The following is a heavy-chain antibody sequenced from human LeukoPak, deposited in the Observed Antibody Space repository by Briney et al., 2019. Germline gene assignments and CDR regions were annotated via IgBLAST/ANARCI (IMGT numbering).Heavy chain of an antibody. D-gene: IGHD3-10*01. CDR3: ARVIIRYYYYYYMDV. CDR1: GGSISSSSYY. Sequence: SETLSLTCTVSGGSISSSSYYWGWIRQPPGKGLEWIGSIYYSGSTYYNPSLKSRVTISVDTSKNQFSLKLSSVTAADTAVYYCARVIIRYYYYYYMDVWGKGTTVTISS. V-gene: IGHV4-39*01. CDR2: IYYSGST. J-gene: IGHJ6*03.